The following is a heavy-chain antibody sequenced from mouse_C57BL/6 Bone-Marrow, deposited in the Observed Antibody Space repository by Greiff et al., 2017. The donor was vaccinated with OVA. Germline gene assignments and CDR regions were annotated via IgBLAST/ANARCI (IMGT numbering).Heavy chain of an antibody. Sequence: QVQLQQSGAELVRPGTSVKMSCKASGYTFTNYWIGWAKQRPGHGLEWIGDIYAGGGYTNYNEKFKGKATLTADKSSSTAYMQFSSLTSEDSAIYYCARSGYGSAYFDYWGQGTTLTVSS. CDR3: ARSGYGSAYFDY. D-gene: IGHD1-1*01. CDR1: GYTFTNYW. J-gene: IGHJ2*01. CDR2: IYAGGGYT. V-gene: IGHV1-63*01.